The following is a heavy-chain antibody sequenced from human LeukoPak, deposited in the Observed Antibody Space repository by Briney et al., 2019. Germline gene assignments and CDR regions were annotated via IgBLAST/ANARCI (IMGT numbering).Heavy chain of an antibody. CDR1: GFTVSSNY. V-gene: IGHV3-66*01. D-gene: IGHD1-26*01. CDR2: IYSGGST. Sequence: GGPLRLSCAASGFTVSSNYMSWVRQAPGKGLEWVSVIYSGGSTYYADSVKGRFTISRDNSKNTLYLQMNSLRAEDTAVYYCARGLSGWELYPAFDYWGQGTLVTVSS. CDR3: ARGLSGWELYPAFDY. J-gene: IGHJ4*02.